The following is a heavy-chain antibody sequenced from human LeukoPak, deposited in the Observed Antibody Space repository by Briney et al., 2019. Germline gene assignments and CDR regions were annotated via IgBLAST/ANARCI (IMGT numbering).Heavy chain of an antibody. CDR1: GGTFGSYA. CDR2: VIHIFGTA. CDR3: ARNEGYYYDSSGYYNY. J-gene: IGHJ4*02. V-gene: IGHV1-69*05. Sequence: SVKVSCKASGGTFGSYAISWVRQAPGQGLEWMGGVIHIFGTANYAQKFQGRVTITTDESTSTAYMELSSLRSEDTAVYYCARNEGYYYDSSGYYNYWGQGTLVTVSS. D-gene: IGHD3-22*01.